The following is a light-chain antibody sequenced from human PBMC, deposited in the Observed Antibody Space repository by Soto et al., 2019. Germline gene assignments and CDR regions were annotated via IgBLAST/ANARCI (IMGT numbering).Light chain of an antibody. CDR3: QQYGSSPYT. CDR1: QSVSSNY. V-gene: IGKV3-20*01. J-gene: IGKJ2*01. CDR2: GAS. Sequence: VLTQSPGTLSLSPGERVTLSCRASQSVSSNYLAWYQQKPGQTPRLLIYGASSRATGIPDRFSGSGSGTDFTLTISRLEPEDFAVYYCQQYGSSPYTFGQGTKLEIK.